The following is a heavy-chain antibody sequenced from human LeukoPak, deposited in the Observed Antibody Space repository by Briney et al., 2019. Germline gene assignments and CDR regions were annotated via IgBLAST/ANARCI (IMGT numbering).Heavy chain of an antibody. D-gene: IGHD3-22*01. J-gene: IGHJ4*02. CDR2: INHSGST. CDR3: ARASPDYYDSSGPFDY. Sequence: SETLSLTCAVYGGSFSGYYWSWIRQPPGKGLEWIGEINHSGSTNYNPSLKSRVTISVDRSKNQFSLKLSSVTAADTAVYYCARASPDYYDSSGPFDYWGQGTLVTVSS. CDR1: GGSFSGYY. V-gene: IGHV4-34*01.